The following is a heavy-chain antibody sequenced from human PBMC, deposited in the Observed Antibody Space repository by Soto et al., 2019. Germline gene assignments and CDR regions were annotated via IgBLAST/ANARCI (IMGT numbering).Heavy chain of an antibody. CDR1: GFTFSSYS. Sequence: GGSLRLSCAASGFTFSSYSMHWVRQAPGKGLEWVSSISSSSSYIYYADSVKGRFTISRDNAKNSLYLQMNSLRAEDTAVYYCARAPHVKEPFNYWGPGSLVTVSS. V-gene: IGHV3-21*01. CDR2: ISSSSSYI. J-gene: IGHJ4*02. CDR3: ARAPHVKEPFNY.